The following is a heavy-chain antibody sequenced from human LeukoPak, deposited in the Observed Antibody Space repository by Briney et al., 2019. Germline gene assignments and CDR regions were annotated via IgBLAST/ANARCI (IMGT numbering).Heavy chain of an antibody. CDR2: ISGSGGST. Sequence: GGSLRLSCAASGFTFSSYAMSWVRQAPAKGLDGVSAISGSGGSTYYADSVKGRFTISRDNSKNTLYLQMNSLRAEDTAVYYCAVGGLLRYFDYWGQGTLVTVSS. D-gene: IGHD3-9*01. CDR1: GFTFSSYA. V-gene: IGHV3-23*01. CDR3: AVGGLLRYFDY. J-gene: IGHJ4*02.